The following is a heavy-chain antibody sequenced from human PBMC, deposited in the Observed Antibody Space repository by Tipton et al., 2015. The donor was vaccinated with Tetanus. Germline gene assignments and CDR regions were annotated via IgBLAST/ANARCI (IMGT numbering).Heavy chain of an antibody. CDR2: IYTGDSDT. CDR3: VRHKGTIVLPGTRAFDF. V-gene: IGHV5-51*01. J-gene: IGHJ3*01. D-gene: IGHD2/OR15-2a*01. Sequence: SGPEVKKPGESLKISCKGSGYTFTSYWIGWGRQMPGKGLEWMGIIYTGDSDTRYSPSFEGQVTISADKSISTAYLQRSSLKAPDTAMYYCVRHKGTIVLPGTRAFDFWGQGTMVTVSS. CDR1: GYTFTSYW.